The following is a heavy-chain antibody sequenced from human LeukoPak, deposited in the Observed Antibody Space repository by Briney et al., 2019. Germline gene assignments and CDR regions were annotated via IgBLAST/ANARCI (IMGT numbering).Heavy chain of an antibody. J-gene: IGHJ3*02. CDR3: ARSYCSSSCYAVGAFDI. CDR2: IYYSGTT. Sequence: SETLSITCTVSGGSISSSSHYWGWIRQPPGKGLEWMGSIYYSGTTYYSPSLKSRATISVDMSKNQFSLRPSSVTAADTAAYYCARSYCSSSCYAVGAFDIWGQGTVVTVSS. V-gene: IGHV4-39*01. CDR1: GGSISSSSHY. D-gene: IGHD2-2*01.